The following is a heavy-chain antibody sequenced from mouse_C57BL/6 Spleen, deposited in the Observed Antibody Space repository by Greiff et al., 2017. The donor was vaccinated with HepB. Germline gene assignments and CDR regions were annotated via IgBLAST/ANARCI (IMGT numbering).Heavy chain of an antibody. CDR3: TTKGEGMDY. V-gene: IGHV14-4*01. CDR2: IDPENGDT. Sequence: VQLQQSGAELVRPGASVKLSCTASGFNIKDDYMHWVKQRPEQGLEWIGWIDPENGDTEYASKFQGKATITADTSSNTAYLQLSSLTSEDTAVYYCTTKGEGMDYWGQGTSVTVSS. CDR1: GFNIKDDY. J-gene: IGHJ4*01.